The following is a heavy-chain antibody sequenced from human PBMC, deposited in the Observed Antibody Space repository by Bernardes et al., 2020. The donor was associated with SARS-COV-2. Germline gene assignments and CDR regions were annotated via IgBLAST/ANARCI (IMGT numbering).Heavy chain of an antibody. CDR2: SKRKTDGGTT. D-gene: IGHD3-22*01. J-gene: IGHJ4*02. Sequence: GGSLRLSCAASGFTFSNAWMNWVRQAPGKGLEWGGHSKRKTDGGTTDYAAPVKGRFTISGYDSKNTMYLQMNSLKTEDTAVYYCTTGAEIYYDSSGFSYYFDFWGQGTLVTVSS. CDR3: TTGAEIYYDSSGFSYYFDF. V-gene: IGHV3-15*07. CDR1: GFTFSNAW.